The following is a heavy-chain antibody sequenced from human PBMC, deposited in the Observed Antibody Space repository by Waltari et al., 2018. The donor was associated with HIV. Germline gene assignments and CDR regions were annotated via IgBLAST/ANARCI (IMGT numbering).Heavy chain of an antibody. Sequence: QVQLVQSGTGVRKPGSSVRVSCKASGGSFSNYAISWVRQAPGQGLEWMGGIVPLFGTANYAQKFLGRVTITADESTSTAYMDLSSLRSEDTALYYCARWIEQGADSWGQGTLVIVSS. CDR2: IVPLFGTA. J-gene: IGHJ5*01. D-gene: IGHD5-12*01. V-gene: IGHV1-69*01. CDR3: ARWIEQGADS. CDR1: GGSFSNYA.